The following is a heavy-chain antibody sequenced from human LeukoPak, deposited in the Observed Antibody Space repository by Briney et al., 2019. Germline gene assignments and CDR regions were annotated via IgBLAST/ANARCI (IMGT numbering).Heavy chain of an antibody. D-gene: IGHD1-26*01. J-gene: IGHJ4*02. CDR1: GXTFSSYG. V-gene: IGHV3-30*18. CDR3: AKEQSGSYYD. Sequence: AGGSLRLSCAASGXTFSSYGMHWVRQAPGKGLEWVALISYDGSNKYYADSVKGRFTISRDNSKNTLYLQMNSLRAEDMAVYYCAKEQSGSYYDWGQGTLVTVSS. CDR2: ISYDGSNK.